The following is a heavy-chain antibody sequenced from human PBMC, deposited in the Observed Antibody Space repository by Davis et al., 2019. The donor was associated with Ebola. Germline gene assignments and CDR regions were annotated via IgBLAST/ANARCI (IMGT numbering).Heavy chain of an antibody. CDR3: ARDARDYGDSGYRVFDY. V-gene: IGHV4-4*02. J-gene: IGHJ4*02. Sequence: MPSETLSLTCAVSGGSISSSNWWSWVRQPPGKGLEWIGEIYHSGSTNYNPSLKSRVTISVDKSKNQFSLKLSSVTAADTAVYYCARDARDYGDSGYRVFDYWGQGTLATVSS. CDR2: IYHSGST. D-gene: IGHD4-17*01. CDR1: GGSISSSNW.